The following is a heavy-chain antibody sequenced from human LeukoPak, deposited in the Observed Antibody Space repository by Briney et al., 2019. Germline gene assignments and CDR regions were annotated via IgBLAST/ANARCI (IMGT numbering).Heavy chain of an antibody. CDR1: GCSFTSYW. V-gene: IGHV5-51*01. Sequence: GESLKISCKGSGCSFTSYWIGWVRQMPGKGLEWMGIIYPGDSDTRYSPSFQGQVTISADKSISTAYLQWSSLKASDTAMYYCAITTGYYGSGSYPGAFDIWGQGTIVTVSS. CDR3: AITTGYYGSGSYPGAFDI. J-gene: IGHJ3*02. D-gene: IGHD3-10*01. CDR2: IYPGDSDT.